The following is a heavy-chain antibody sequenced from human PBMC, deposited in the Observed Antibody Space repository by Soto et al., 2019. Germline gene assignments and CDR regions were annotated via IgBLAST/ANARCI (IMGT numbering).Heavy chain of an antibody. J-gene: IGHJ5*02. V-gene: IGHV1-18*04. CDR1: GYPFSKYG. CDR2: IKPDNGDT. CDR3: ASSYDSGFDP. D-gene: IGHD5-12*01. Sequence: QLQLVQSGAEVERPGASVRVSCKAYGYPFSKYGISWIRQAPGQGIEWMGWIKPDNGDTNYAQKFQGRVTMTTDTSSNTAYMELRSLRSEDTAVYYCASSYDSGFDPWGQGTLVSVSS.